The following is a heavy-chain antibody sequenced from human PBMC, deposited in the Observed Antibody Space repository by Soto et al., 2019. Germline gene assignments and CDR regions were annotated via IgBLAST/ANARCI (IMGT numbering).Heavy chain of an antibody. V-gene: IGHV1-69*12. D-gene: IGHD4-17*01. J-gene: IGHJ5*02. CDR2: IIPIFGTA. CDR1: GGTFSSYA. CDR3: ARGGLRIHCGDNWFDP. Sequence: QVQLVQSGAEVKKPGSSVKVSCKASGGTFSSYAISWVRQAPGQGLEWMGGIIPIFGTANYAQKFQGRVTITAYESTSTAYMELSSLRSEDTAVYYCARGGLRIHCGDNWFDPWGQGTLVTVSS.